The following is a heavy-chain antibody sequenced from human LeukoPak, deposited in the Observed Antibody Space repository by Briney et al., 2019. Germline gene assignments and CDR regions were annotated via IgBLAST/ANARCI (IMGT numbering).Heavy chain of an antibody. V-gene: IGHV3-23*01. Sequence: GGSLRLSCAASGFTFSYYSMSWVRQAPGKGLEWVSGITGSAGSTHYADSVKGRFTISRDNSKNTLYLQMNSLRAEDTAVYYCARGQLEWENYYYGMDVWGQGTTVTVSS. CDR1: GFTFSYYS. CDR3: ARGQLEWENYYYGMDV. CDR2: ITGSAGST. D-gene: IGHD1-1*01. J-gene: IGHJ6*02.